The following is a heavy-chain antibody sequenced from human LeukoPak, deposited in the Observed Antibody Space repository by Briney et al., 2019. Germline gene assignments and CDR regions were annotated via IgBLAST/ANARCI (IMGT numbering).Heavy chain of an antibody. J-gene: IGHJ3*01. Sequence: QTLSLTCTFSGFSLSTSGMGVGWIRQPPGKALEWLALIYWDDGKRYSPSLKSRLTITKDTSKNQVVLTLTNMDPVDTATYYCAHRGYYDSSGYPPVSHWGQGTMVTVSS. V-gene: IGHV2-5*02. CDR2: IYWDDGK. CDR1: GFSLSTSGMG. D-gene: IGHD3-22*01. CDR3: AHRGYYDSSGYPPVSH.